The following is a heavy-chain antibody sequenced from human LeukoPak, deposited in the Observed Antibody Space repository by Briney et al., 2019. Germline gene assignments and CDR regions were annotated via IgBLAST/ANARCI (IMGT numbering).Heavy chain of an antibody. Sequence: SETLSLTCTVSGGSISSYYWSWIWQPPGKGLEWIGYIYYSGNTNYNPSLKSRVTISVDTSKNQFSLKLSSVTAADTAVYYCASYSYYYDSSGYFDYWGQGTLVTVSS. V-gene: IGHV4-59*01. CDR1: GGSISSYY. D-gene: IGHD3-22*01. CDR3: ASYSYYYDSSGYFDY. J-gene: IGHJ4*02. CDR2: IYYSGNT.